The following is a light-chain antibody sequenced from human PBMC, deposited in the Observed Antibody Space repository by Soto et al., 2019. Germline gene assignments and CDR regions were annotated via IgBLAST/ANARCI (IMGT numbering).Light chain of an antibody. CDR3: QQYGSSPWT. J-gene: IGKJ1*01. Sequence: EVVLTHAPGTLSLSPGERATHSCRASQSVSSSYLAWYQQKPGQAPRLLIYGASSRATGIPDRFSGSGSGTDFTLTISRLEPEDFAVYYCQQYGSSPWTFGQGTKVDIK. CDR2: GAS. CDR1: QSVSSSY. V-gene: IGKV3-20*01.